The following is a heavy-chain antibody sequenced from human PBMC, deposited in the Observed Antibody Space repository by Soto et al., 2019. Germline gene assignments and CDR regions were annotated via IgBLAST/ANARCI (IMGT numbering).Heavy chain of an antibody. CDR1: GFIFSDYW. V-gene: IGHV3-7*03. CDR2: ISPEGSEK. Sequence: EVQLVESGGGLVQPGGSLRLSCAVSGFIFSDYWMTWVRQAPGKGLEWVATISPEGSEKYYVGSLKGRFTTSRDNAKNSLYLPTIGLRAEATALYSGARARVDYWGRGTRISVSS. CDR3: ARARVDY. J-gene: IGHJ4*02.